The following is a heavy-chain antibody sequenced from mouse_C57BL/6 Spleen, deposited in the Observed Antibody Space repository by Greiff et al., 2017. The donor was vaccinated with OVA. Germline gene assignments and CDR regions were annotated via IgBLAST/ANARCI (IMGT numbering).Heavy chain of an antibody. CDR3: ARYYDYEGYFDV. CDR1: GYTFTDYY. V-gene: IGHV1-19*01. D-gene: IGHD2-4*01. J-gene: IGHJ1*03. CDR2: INPYNGGT. Sequence: EVKLEESGPVLVKPGASVKMSCKASGYTFTDYYMNWVKQSHGKSLEWIGVINPYNGGTSYNQKFKGKATLTVDKSSSTAYMELNSLTSEDSAVYYCARYYDYEGYFDVWGTGTTVTVSS.